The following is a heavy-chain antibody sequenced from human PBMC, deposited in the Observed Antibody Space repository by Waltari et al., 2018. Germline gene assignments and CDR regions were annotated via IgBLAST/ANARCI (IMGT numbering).Heavy chain of an antibody. CDR3: AKEITIFGVASFDY. CDR1: GSGFSRYG. J-gene: IGHJ4*02. V-gene: IGHV3-30*18. Sequence: QVQLVESGGGVVQPGRSMRLACADAGSGFSRYGLHWVRQAPGKGLEWVAVIWYDGNNKDYADSVKGPFTISRDNSNNTLYLEMDSLRPEDSAKYYCAKEITIFGVASFDYWGQGTLVTVSS. CDR2: IWYDGNNK. D-gene: IGHD3-3*01.